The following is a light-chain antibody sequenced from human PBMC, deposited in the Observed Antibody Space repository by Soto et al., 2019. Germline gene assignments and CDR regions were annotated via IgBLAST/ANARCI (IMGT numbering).Light chain of an antibody. CDR3: QQYNSYSYT. CDR1: QNINNW. CDR2: EAS. J-gene: IGKJ2*01. Sequence: DFQMTQSPSTLSASVGDRVTITCRASQNINNWLAWYQQKPGKAPKLLIYEASNLQSGVPSRFSGSGSGTEFILTISSLQPDDFATYYCQQYNSYSYTFGRGTKLEIK. V-gene: IGKV1-5*03.